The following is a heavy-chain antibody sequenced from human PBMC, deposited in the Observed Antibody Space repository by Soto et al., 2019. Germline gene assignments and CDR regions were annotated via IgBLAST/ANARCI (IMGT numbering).Heavy chain of an antibody. J-gene: IGHJ6*02. D-gene: IGHD2-15*01. V-gene: IGHV1-2*02. Sequence: ASVKVSCKASGYTFTGYYMHWVRQAPGQGLEWMGWINPNSGGTNYAQKFQGRVTMTRDTSISTAYMELSRLRSDDTAVYYCARDEKVWDCSGGSCYSYYYYGMDGWGQGTTVTVSS. CDR1: GYTFTGYY. CDR2: INPNSGGT. CDR3: ARDEKVWDCSGGSCYSYYYYGMDG.